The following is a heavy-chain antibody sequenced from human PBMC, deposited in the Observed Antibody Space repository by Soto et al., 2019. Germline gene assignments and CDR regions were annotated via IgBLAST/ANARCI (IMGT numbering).Heavy chain of an antibody. CDR1: GFTFSSYG. V-gene: IGHV3-33*01. CDR3: ARDVTVATHYAFDI. D-gene: IGHD4-17*01. CDR2: IRYDGDNK. Sequence: GGSLRLSCVASGFTFSSYGMHWVRQAPGKGLEWVAIIRYDGDNKNYIDSVKGRFTISRDNSKNSLYLQMNSLRVEDTAVYYCARDVTVATHYAFDIWGQGTMVTVSS. J-gene: IGHJ3*02.